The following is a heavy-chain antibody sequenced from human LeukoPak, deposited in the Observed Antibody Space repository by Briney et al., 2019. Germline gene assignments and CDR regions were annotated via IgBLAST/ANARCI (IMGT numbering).Heavy chain of an antibody. D-gene: IGHD5-12*01. CDR1: GYSFTSYW. J-gene: IGHJ6*02. CDR3: ERQFSGSGSKYYYYYYGMDV. V-gene: IGHV5-51*01. Sequence: GESLKISCKGSGYSFTSYWIGWVRQMPRKGLEWMGIIYPGDSDTRYSPSFQGQVTISADKSISTAYLQWSSLKASDTAMYYCERQFSGSGSKYYYYYYGMDVWGQGTTVTVSS. CDR2: IYPGDSDT.